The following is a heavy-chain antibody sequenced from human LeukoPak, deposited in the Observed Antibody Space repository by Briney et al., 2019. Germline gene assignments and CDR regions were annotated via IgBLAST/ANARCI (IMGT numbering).Heavy chain of an antibody. CDR3: ARAATVTTLILDY. D-gene: IGHD4-17*01. Sequence: ASVKVSCKVSGYTLTELSMHWVRQAPGKGLEWMGGFDPEDGETIYAQKFQGRVTMTRDTSISTAYMELSRLRSDDTAVYYCARAATVTTLILDYWGQGTLVTVSS. V-gene: IGHV1-24*01. CDR1: GYTLTELS. CDR2: FDPEDGET. J-gene: IGHJ4*02.